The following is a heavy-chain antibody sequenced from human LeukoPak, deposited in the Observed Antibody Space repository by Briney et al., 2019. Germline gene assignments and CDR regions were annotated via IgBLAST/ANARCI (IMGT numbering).Heavy chain of an antibody. CDR1: GFTFSSYG. CDR3: ARVQRGIAVALDY. D-gene: IGHD6-19*01. J-gene: IGHJ4*02. V-gene: IGHV3-48*04. CDR2: ISTTGSSI. Sequence: GGSLRLSCAASGFTFSSYGMNWVRQAPGMGLEWVSYISTTGSSIYYADSVKGRFTISRDNVKNLLYLQMNSLRAEDTAVYYCARVQRGIAVALDYWGQGTLATVSS.